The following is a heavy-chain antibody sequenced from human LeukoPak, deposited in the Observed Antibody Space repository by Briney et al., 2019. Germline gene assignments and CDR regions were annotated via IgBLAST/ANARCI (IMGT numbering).Heavy chain of an antibody. CDR3: ARRIAAAGPFDY. Sequence: ASVKVSCKASGYTFTGYYMHWVRQSPGHGLEWMGWINPNSGGTKYAQKFQGRVTMTRDTSISTAYMELSRLRSDDTAVYYCARRIAAAGPFDYWGQGTLVTVSS. CDR1: GYTFTGYY. V-gene: IGHV1-2*02. D-gene: IGHD6-13*01. J-gene: IGHJ4*02. CDR2: INPNSGGT.